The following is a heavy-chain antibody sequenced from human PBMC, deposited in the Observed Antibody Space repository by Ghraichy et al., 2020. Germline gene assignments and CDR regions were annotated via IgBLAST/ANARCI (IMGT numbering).Heavy chain of an antibody. V-gene: IGHV4-59*01. CDR1: GGSISSYY. CDR2: IYYSGST. CDR3: ARGGGGGGIVVVVAATPNWYFDL. Sequence: SETLSLTCTVSGGSISSYYWSWIRQPPGKGLEWIGYIYYSGSTNYNPSLKSRVTISVDTSKNQFSLKLSSVTAADTAVYYCARGGGGGGIVVVVAATPNWYFDLWGRGTLVTVSS. D-gene: IGHD2-15*01. J-gene: IGHJ2*01.